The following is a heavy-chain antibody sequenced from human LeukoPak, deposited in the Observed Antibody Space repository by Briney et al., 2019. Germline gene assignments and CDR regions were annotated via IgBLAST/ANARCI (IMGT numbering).Heavy chain of an antibody. Sequence: PGGSLRLSCAASGFIFSSYSMNWVRQAPGKGLEWVSYISSSSNTIYYADSVKGRFTISRDNAKNSLYLQMNSLRAEDTAVYYCARDWGQYYFDSWGQGTLVTVSS. V-gene: IGHV3-48*01. CDR1: GFIFSSYS. J-gene: IGHJ4*02. D-gene: IGHD3-16*01. CDR2: ISSSSNTI. CDR3: ARDWGQYYFDS.